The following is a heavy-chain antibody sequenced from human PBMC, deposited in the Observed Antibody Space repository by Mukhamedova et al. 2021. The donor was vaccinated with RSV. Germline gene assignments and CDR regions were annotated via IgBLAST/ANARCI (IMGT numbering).Heavy chain of an antibody. D-gene: IGHD3-16*01. V-gene: IGHV4-34*01. J-gene: IGHJ5*02. CDR2: INHSGST. CDR3: ARGSYYSSRGWFDP. Sequence: EYMGEINHSGSTNYNPSLKSRVTISVDTSKNQFSLKLSSVTAADKAVYYCARGSYYSSRGWFDPWGQGTLVTVSS.